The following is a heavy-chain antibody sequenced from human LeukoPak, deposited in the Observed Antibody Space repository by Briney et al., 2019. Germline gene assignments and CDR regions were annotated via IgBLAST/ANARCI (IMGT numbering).Heavy chain of an antibody. V-gene: IGHV4-59*01. CDR1: GGSISSYY. CDR2: IYYSGST. J-gene: IGHJ3*02. Sequence: KPSETLSLTCTVSGGSISSYYWSWLRQPPGKGLEWIGYIYYSGSTNYNPSLKSRVIISVDTSKNQFSLKLSPVTDADTAVYYCARSRARDAFDIWGQGTMVTVSP. D-gene: IGHD6-6*01. CDR3: ARSRARDAFDI.